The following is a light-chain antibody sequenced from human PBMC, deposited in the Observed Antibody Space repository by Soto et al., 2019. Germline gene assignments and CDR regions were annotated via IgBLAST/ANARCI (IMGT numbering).Light chain of an antibody. V-gene: IGKV1-5*03. CDR1: QSISSL. CDR2: KAS. Sequence: DIQMTQSPSTLSASVGDRVIITCRASQSISSLLAWYQQKPGKAPKLLIYKASSLESGVPSRFSVSGSGTEFTLTISSLQPDDFATYYCQHYNSYSPFGGGTKVEIK. CDR3: QHYNSYSP. J-gene: IGKJ4*02.